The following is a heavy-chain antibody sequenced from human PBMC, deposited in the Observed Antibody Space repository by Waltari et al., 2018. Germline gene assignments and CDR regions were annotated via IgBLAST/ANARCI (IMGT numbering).Heavy chain of an antibody. J-gene: IGHJ3*02. D-gene: IGHD3-22*01. Sequence: QVQLQESGPGLVKPSETLSLTCVVSGSSISTDYYWGWIRQPPGKGLEWIGSVYYGGSTLYNPSLESRVTISVDMSKNQFSLTMTSVTAADTAVYYCARRGGRITMIVDAFDIWGQGTMVTVSS. V-gene: IGHV4-38-2*01. CDR3: ARRGGRITMIVDAFDI. CDR1: GSSISTDYY. CDR2: VYYGGST.